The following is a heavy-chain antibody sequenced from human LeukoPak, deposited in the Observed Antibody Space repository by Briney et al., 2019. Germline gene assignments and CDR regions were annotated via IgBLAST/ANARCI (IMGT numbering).Heavy chain of an antibody. CDR3: ARDRLERLARWFDP. J-gene: IGHJ5*02. Sequence: ASVKVSCKASGYTFTGYYMHWVRQAPGQGLEWMGWINPNSGGTNYAQKFQGRVTMTRDTSISTAYMELSRLRSDDTAVYYCARDRLERLARWFDPRGQGTLVTVSS. V-gene: IGHV1-2*02. CDR1: GYTFTGYY. D-gene: IGHD1-1*01. CDR2: INPNSGGT.